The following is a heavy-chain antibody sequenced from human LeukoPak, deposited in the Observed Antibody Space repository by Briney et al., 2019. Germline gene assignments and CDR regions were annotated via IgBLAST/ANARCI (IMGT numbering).Heavy chain of an antibody. Sequence: SETLSLTCTVSGGSISSYYWSWIRQPPGKGLEWIGYIYYGGSTNYNPSLKSRVTISVDTSKNQFSLKLSSVTAADTAVYYCARDRGSSLAPFDYWGQGTLVTVSS. CDR1: GGSISSYY. CDR2: IYYGGST. J-gene: IGHJ4*02. D-gene: IGHD6-19*01. CDR3: ARDRGSSLAPFDY. V-gene: IGHV4-59*01.